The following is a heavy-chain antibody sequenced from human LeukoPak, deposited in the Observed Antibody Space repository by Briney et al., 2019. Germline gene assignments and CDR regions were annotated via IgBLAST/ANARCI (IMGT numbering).Heavy chain of an antibody. J-gene: IGHJ4*02. CDR3: VRSSSLVRGVILLTCDHHGIH. Sequence: ASVKVSCKTSGYTFTSYDINWGRQAPGQGREWVGGMNPYIDNKDYLHKFRGRVTITREISIGTAYKELRSLGSEDTAGYYCVRSSSLVRGVILLTCDHHGIHWGQGTLVTVTS. V-gene: IGHV1-8*01. D-gene: IGHD3-10*01. CDR2: MNPYIDNK. CDR1: GYTFTSYD.